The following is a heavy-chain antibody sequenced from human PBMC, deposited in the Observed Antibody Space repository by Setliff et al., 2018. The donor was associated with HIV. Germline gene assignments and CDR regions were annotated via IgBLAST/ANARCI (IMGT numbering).Heavy chain of an antibody. D-gene: IGHD6-13*01. CDR3: AARKLSAAAFDY. CDR2: IYKNGNA. CDR1: GGSINTY. V-gene: IGHV4-4*09. J-gene: IGHJ4*02. Sequence: SETLSLTCTVSGGSINTYWSWIRQPPGKGLEWIGWIYKNGNANYNPSLTSRLTISVDTSKNQFSLKLSSVTAADTAVYYCAARKLSAAAFDYWGQGSLVTVSS.